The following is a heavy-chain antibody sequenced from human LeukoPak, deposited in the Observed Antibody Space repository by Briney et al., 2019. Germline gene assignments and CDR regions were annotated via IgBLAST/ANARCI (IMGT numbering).Heavy chain of an antibody. CDR1: GFTFSSYW. D-gene: IGHD3-3*01. J-gene: IGHJ3*02. CDR2: IKQDGSEK. CDR3: ARVFRPSLTVFIIRGAFDI. Sequence: PGGSLRLSCAASGFTFSSYWMSWVRQAPGKGLEWVASIKQDGSEKYYVDSVKSRFTISRDNAKNSLYLQMNSLRAEDTAVYYCARVFRPSLTVFIIRGAFDIWGQGTMVTVSS. V-gene: IGHV3-7*01.